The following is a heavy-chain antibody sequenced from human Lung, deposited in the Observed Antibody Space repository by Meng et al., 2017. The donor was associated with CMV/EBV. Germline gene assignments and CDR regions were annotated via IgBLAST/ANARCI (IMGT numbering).Heavy chain of an antibody. J-gene: IGHJ6*02. CDR2: IKQDGSEK. Sequence: GGXXRLSCAASGFTFSSYWMSWVRQAPGKGLEWVANIKQDGSEKYYVDSVKGRFTISRDNAKNSLYLQMNSLRAEDTAVYYCARDSKISSGSSSYYYYYGMDVWGQGXTVTVSS. CDR3: ARDSKISSGSSSYYYYYGMDV. V-gene: IGHV3-7*01. D-gene: IGHD6-6*01. CDR1: GFTFSSYW.